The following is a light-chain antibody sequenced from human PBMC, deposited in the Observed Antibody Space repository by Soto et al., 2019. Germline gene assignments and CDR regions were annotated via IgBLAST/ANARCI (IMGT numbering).Light chain of an antibody. CDR3: QQRSSWPMT. CDR1: QSVYNY. V-gene: IGKV3-11*01. Sequence: EVVLTQSPATLSLSPGARATLSCRASQSVYNYLAWYQHNPGPAPRLLIYDASNTATGIPARFSGSGSGTDFTLTISSLEPEDFTVYYCQQRSSWPMTFGQGTKVEFK. CDR2: DAS. J-gene: IGKJ1*01.